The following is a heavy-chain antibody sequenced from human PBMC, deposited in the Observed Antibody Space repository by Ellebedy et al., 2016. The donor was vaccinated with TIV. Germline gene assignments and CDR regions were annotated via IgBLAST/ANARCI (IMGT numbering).Heavy chain of an antibody. Sequence: ASVKVSCXASGYTFTSYYMHWVRQAPGQGLEWMGIINPSGGSTSYAQKFQGRVTMTRDTSTSTVYMELSSLRSEDTAVYYCATDLPWQQLHPGFTYWGQGTLVTVSS. D-gene: IGHD6-13*01. CDR1: GYTFTSYY. J-gene: IGHJ4*02. V-gene: IGHV1-46*01. CDR2: INPSGGST. CDR3: ATDLPWQQLHPGFTY.